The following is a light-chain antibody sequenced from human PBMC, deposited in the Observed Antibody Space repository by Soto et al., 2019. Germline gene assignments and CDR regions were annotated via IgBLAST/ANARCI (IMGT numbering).Light chain of an antibody. CDR2: KAS. CDR1: QYISSW. CDR3: QQYNSQRT. J-gene: IGKJ1*01. V-gene: IGKV1-5*03. Sequence: DIQMTQSPSTLSASVGDRATITCRASQYISSWLAWYQQKPGKAPKLLIYKASSLESGVPSRFSGSGSGTEFTLTISSLQPDDFATYYCQQYNSQRTFGQGTKVEIK.